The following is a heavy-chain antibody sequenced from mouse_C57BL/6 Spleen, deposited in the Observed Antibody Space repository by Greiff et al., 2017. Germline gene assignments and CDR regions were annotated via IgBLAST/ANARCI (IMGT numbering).Heavy chain of an antibody. V-gene: IGHV6-3*01. Sequence: EVQLVESGGGLVQPGGSMKLSCVASGFTFSNYWMNWVRQSPEKGLEWVAQIRLKSDNYATHYAESVKGRFTISRDDSKSSVYLQMNNLRAEDTGIYYCTVGDGSSCDYWGQGTTLTVSS. CDR3: TVGDGSSCDY. CDR1: GFTFSNYW. J-gene: IGHJ2*01. CDR2: IRLKSDNYAT. D-gene: IGHD1-1*01.